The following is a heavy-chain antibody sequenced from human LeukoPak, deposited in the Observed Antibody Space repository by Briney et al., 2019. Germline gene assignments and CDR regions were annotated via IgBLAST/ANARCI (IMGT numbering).Heavy chain of an antibody. D-gene: IGHD3-3*01. Sequence: QPGGSLTLSCAASGFTFSSYAMSWVRQAPGKGLEWVSAISGSGGSTYYADSVKGRFTISRDNSKNTLYLQMNSLRAEDTAVYYCASLGEDGTYYDFWSGYFVFYYWGQGTLVTVSS. CDR2: ISGSGGST. V-gene: IGHV3-23*01. CDR1: GFTFSSYA. CDR3: ASLGEDGTYYDFWSGYFVFYY. J-gene: IGHJ4*02.